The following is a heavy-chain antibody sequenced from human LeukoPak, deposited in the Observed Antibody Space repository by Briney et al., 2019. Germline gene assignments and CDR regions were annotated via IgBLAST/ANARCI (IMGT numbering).Heavy chain of an antibody. CDR2: INPNSGGT. CDR3: AAVVPAAINGFDY. J-gene: IGHJ4*02. CDR1: GYTFTGYY. Sequence: ASVTVSCKASGYTFTGYYMHWVRQAPGQGLEWMGRINPNSGGTNYAQKFQGRVTMTRDTSISTAYMELSRLRSDDTAVYYCAAVVPAAINGFDYWGQGTLVTVSS. D-gene: IGHD2-2*02. V-gene: IGHV1-2*06.